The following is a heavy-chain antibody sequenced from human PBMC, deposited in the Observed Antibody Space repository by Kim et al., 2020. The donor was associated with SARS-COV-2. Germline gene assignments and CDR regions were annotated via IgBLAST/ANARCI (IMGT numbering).Heavy chain of an antibody. D-gene: IGHD4-17*01. CDR3: ARGVGTVTILGYFDY. CDR2: IYYSGST. CDR1: GGSISSGGYY. J-gene: IGHJ4*02. Sequence: SETLSLTCTVSGGSISSGGYYWSWIRQHPGKGLEWIGYIYYSGSTYYNPSLKSRVTISVDTSKNQFSLKLSSVTAADTAVYYCARGVGTVTILGYFDYWGQGTLVTVSS. V-gene: IGHV4-31*03.